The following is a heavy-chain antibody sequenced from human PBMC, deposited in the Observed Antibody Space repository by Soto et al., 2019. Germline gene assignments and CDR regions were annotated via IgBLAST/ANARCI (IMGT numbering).Heavy chain of an antibody. D-gene: IGHD2-15*01. Sequence: QVQLVQSGAEVKKPGSSVKVSCKASGGTFSSYAISWVRQAPGQGLEWMGGIIPSFGTANYAQKFQGRVTITADESTSTAYMELSSLRSEDTAVYYCARSHCSGGSCYAQTFDYCGQGTLVTVAS. CDR1: GGTFSSYA. V-gene: IGHV1-69*01. J-gene: IGHJ4*02. CDR3: ARSHCSGGSCYAQTFDY. CDR2: IIPSFGTA.